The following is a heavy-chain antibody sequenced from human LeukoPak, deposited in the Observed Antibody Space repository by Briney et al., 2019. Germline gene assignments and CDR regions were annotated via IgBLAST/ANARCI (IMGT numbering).Heavy chain of an antibody. CDR1: GGSFSGYY. J-gene: IGHJ4*02. CDR2: INHSGST. Sequence: SETLSLTCAVYGGSFSGYYWSWIRQPPGKGLEWIGEINHSGSTNYNPSLKSRVTISVDTSKKQFSLKLSSVTAADTAVYYCARGGYYDYVWGSYRYRYYFDYWGQGTLVTVSS. V-gene: IGHV4-34*01. CDR3: ARGGYYDYVWGSYRYRYYFDY. D-gene: IGHD3-16*02.